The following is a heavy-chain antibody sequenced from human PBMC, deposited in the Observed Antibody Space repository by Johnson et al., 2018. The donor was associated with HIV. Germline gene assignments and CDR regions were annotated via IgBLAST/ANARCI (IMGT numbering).Heavy chain of an antibody. J-gene: IGHJ3*02. CDR1: GFTFSSYA. CDR2: IKQDGSEK. Sequence: VQLVESGGGLVQPGGSLRLSCAASGFTFSSYAMHWVRQAPGKGLEWVANIKQDGSEKYYVDSVKGRFTISRDKAKNSLYLQMNSLRAEDTAVYYCARVKDPDAFDIWGQGTMVTVSS. CDR3: ARVKDPDAFDI. V-gene: IGHV3-7*03.